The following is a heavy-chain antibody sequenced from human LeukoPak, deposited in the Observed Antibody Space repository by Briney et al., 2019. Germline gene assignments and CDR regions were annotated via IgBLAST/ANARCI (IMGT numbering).Heavy chain of an antibody. D-gene: IGHD7-27*01. CDR3: ARNQRNWDLDY. CDR2: MNPNSGNT. Sequence: ASVKVSCKASGYTFTNYDINWVRQAPGQGLEWMRWMNPNSGNTGYAQKFQGRVTITRNTSISTAYMELSSLRSEDTAVYYCARNQRNWDLDYWGQGTLVTVSS. V-gene: IGHV1-8*03. J-gene: IGHJ4*02. CDR1: GYTFTNYD.